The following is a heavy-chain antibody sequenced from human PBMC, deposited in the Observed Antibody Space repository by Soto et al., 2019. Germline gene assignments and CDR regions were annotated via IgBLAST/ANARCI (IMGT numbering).Heavy chain of an antibody. Sequence: EVQLLESGGGVVQPGGSLRLSCAASGFSFNDYAMTWVRQAPGKGLEWVSAINDDGDSTYYADSVKGRFTISRDNSKNTVFLEMNSLRAEDTAAYHCAKVVVMRAVNDALDIWGQGKMVTVPP. CDR1: GFSFNDYA. J-gene: IGHJ3*02. CDR3: AKVVVMRAVNDALDI. CDR2: INDDGDST. V-gene: IGHV3-23*01. D-gene: IGHD3-22*01.